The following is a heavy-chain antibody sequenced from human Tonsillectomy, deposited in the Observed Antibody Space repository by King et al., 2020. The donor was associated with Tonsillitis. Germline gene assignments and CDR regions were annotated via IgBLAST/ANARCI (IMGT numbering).Heavy chain of an antibody. CDR2: LYTSGST. V-gene: IGHV4-61*02. Sequence: QLQESGPGLVKPSQTLSLTCTVSGGSISSDSHYWRWIRQPAGKRLEYIGRLYTSGSTNYNPSLRSRVTMSPKRSKNQVSLKLTSVSAADTAVYYCVRGVMTGSGYYGFDYWGQGTLVTVSS. D-gene: IGHD5-12*01. CDR1: GGSISSDSHY. CDR3: VRGVMTGSGYYGFDY. J-gene: IGHJ4*02.